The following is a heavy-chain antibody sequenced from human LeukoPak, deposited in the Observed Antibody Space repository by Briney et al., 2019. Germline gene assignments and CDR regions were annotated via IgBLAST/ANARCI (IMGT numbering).Heavy chain of an antibody. Sequence: GASVKVSCKASGYTFTGYYMHWVRQAPGQGLEWMGWINPNSGGTNYAQKFQGRVTMTRDTSISTAYMELSRLRSDDTAVYYCARDRGVVVVVAATRESAFDIWGQGTMVTVSS. CDR2: INPNSGGT. J-gene: IGHJ3*02. V-gene: IGHV1-2*02. CDR3: ARDRGVVVVVAATRESAFDI. D-gene: IGHD2-15*01. CDR1: GYTFTGYY.